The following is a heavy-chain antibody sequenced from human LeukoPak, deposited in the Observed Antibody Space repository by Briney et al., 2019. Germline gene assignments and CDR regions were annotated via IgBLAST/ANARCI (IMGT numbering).Heavy chain of an antibody. D-gene: IGHD4-11*01. CDR2: IYSNGIT. V-gene: IGHV4-4*08. CDR3: ARLPMTTVTTSAFDI. J-gene: IGHJ3*02. Sequence: SETLSLTCTVSGASIFSYYWNWIRQSPGKGLEWIGFIYSNGITSYNPSLRSRGSISIATSRNQFSLRLTSVTAADTAVYYCARLPMTTVTTSAFDIWGQGTMVTVSS. CDR1: GASIFSYY.